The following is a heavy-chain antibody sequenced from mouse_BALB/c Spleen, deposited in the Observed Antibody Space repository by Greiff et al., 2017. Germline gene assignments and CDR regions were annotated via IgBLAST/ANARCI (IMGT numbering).Heavy chain of an antibody. V-gene: IGHV5-17*02. J-gene: IGHJ4*01. D-gene: IGHD2-1*01. CDR2: ISSGSSTI. CDR3: ARRGYYGNSYYAMDY. Sequence: EVQLVESGGGLVQPGGSRKLSCAASGFTFSSFGMHWVRQAPEKGLEWVAYISSGSSTIYYADTVKGRFTISRDNPKNTLFLQMTSLRSEDTAMYYCARRGYYGNSYYAMDYWGQGTSVTVSS. CDR1: GFTFSSFG.